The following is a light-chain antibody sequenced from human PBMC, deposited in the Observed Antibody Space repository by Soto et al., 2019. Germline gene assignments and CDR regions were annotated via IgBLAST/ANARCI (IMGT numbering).Light chain of an antibody. CDR3: QHYNSYSEA. CDR1: QRTSSW. V-gene: IGKV1-5*03. CDR2: KAS. Sequence: DIQMTQSASTLSASLGDRLTITSTASQRTSSWLAWYQQKTGKAPKLLIYKASTLKSGVPSRFSGSGAGTEFTLTIRSLQDDDFASYYCQHYNSYSEAFGQGTRVDIK. J-gene: IGKJ1*01.